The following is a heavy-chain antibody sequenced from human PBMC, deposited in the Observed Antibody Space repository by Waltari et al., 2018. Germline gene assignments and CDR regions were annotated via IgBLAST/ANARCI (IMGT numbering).Heavy chain of an antibody. D-gene: IGHD3-16*01. Sequence: EVQLLESGGGLVQPGGFLRLSCSASVFTFSSFAMSWVRQAPGKGLEWVSVNRGSGHSKFYANSVKGRFTISRDNSKNTLDSQMNSLRAEDAAIYYCVKGGFGIQVMDVWGQGTTVTVSS. CDR2: NRGSGHSK. CDR3: VKGGFGIQVMDV. CDR1: VFTFSSFA. V-gene: IGHV3-23*01. J-gene: IGHJ6*02.